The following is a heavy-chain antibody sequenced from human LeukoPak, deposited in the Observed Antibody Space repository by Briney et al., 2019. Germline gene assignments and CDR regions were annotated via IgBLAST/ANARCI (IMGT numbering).Heavy chain of an antibody. J-gene: IGHJ1*01. CDR3: AKEWDSGYFQH. CDR2: INPNRGGT. Sequence: GASVKVSCKASVYTFTVYYMHWVRRAPRQGFEWMGWINPNRGGTNYAQKFQGRVTMTRDTSISTAYMELSRLRSDDTAVDYYAKEWDSGYFQHWGQGTLVTVSS. D-gene: IGHD1-26*01. V-gene: IGHV1-2*02. CDR1: VYTFTVYY.